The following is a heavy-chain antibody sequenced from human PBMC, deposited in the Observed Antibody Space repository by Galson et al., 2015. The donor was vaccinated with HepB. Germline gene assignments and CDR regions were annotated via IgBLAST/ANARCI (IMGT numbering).Heavy chain of an antibody. CDR1: GYKFNTYG. Sequence: SVKVSCKASGYKFNTYGMNWVRQAPGQGLEWMGWIHTNTGNPTYAQAFTGRFVFSFDASVNTAYLQITSLKAEDTAVYYCARETKYSSGWYNFDPWGQGTLVTVSS. CDR2: IHTNTGNP. J-gene: IGHJ5*02. CDR3: ARETKYSSGWYNFDP. D-gene: IGHD6-19*01. V-gene: IGHV7-4-1*02.